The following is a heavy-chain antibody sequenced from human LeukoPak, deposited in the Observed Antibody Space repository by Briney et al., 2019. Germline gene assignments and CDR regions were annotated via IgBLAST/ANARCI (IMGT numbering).Heavy chain of an antibody. CDR1: GYTFTSYA. CDR2: IYPGDSDT. J-gene: IGHJ4*02. V-gene: IGHV5-51*01. D-gene: IGHD3-22*01. Sequence: ASVKVSCKASGYTFTSYAMNWVRQAPGQGLEWMGIIYPGDSDTRYSPSFQGQVTISADKSISTAYLQWSSLKASDTAMYYCARHNCYYDSSGYFGYWGQGTLVAVSS. CDR3: ARHNCYYDSSGYFGY.